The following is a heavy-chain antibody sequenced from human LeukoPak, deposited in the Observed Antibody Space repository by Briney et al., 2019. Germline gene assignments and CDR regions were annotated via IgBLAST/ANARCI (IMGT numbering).Heavy chain of an antibody. D-gene: IGHD6-13*01. CDR1: GFTFSSYG. J-gene: IGHJ4*02. Sequence: GGSLRLSCAASGFTFSSYGMHWVRQAPGKGLEWVAFIRYDGSNKYYADSVKGRFTISRDSSKNTLYLQMNSLRAEDTAVYYCAKPESSWYPNYFDYWGQGTLVTVSS. CDR2: IRYDGSNK. CDR3: AKPESSWYPNYFDY. V-gene: IGHV3-30*02.